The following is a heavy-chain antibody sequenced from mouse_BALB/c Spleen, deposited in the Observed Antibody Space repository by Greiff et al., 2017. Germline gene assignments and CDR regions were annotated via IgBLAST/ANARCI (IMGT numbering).Heavy chain of an antibody. V-gene: IGHV1-69*01. Sequence: VQLQQPGAELVMPGASVKMSCKASGYTFTDYWMHWVKQRPGQGLEWIGAIDTSDSYTSYNQKFKGKATLTVDESSSTAYMQLSSLTSEDSAVYYCAREGTGTSWFAYWGQGTLVTVSA. CDR3: AREGTGTSWFAY. J-gene: IGHJ3*01. CDR2: IDTSDSYT. CDR1: GYTFTDYW. D-gene: IGHD4-1*01.